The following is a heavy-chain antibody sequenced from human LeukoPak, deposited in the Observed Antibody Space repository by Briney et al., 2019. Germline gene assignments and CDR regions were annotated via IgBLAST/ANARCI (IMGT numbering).Heavy chain of an antibody. Sequence: PGGSLRLSCVASGFTFSDYGMQWVRRAPGKGVEWVAVIWCDESNKSYADSVKGRFTSSRDNSKNTLYLQRNSLRVEDTAVYYCTRDFGGDGYNSWGQGTLVTVSS. D-gene: IGHD5-24*01. J-gene: IGHJ4*02. CDR3: TRDFGGDGYNS. V-gene: IGHV3-33*01. CDR2: IWCDESNK. CDR1: GFTFSDYG.